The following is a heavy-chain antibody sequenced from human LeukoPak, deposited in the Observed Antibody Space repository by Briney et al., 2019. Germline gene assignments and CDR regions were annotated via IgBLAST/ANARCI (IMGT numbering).Heavy chain of an antibody. Sequence: GGSLRLSCAASGFTFSNAGMSWVRQAPGKGLEWVGRIKSKTDGGTTDYAAPVKGRFTISRDDSKNTLYLQMNSLKTEDTAVYYCTTGFSPDAFDIWGQGTMVTVSS. D-gene: IGHD3-10*01. V-gene: IGHV3-15*01. J-gene: IGHJ3*02. CDR1: GFTFSNAG. CDR2: IKSKTDGGTT. CDR3: TTGFSPDAFDI.